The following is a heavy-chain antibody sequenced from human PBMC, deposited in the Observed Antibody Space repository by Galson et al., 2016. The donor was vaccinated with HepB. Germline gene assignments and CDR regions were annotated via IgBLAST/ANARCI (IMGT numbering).Heavy chain of an antibody. CDR2: VSHDGKTE. CDR1: GFSLSGSA. D-gene: IGHD3-10*01. CDR3: ARDWAFGDYSFDS. J-gene: IGHJ4*02. Sequence: SLRLSCAASGFSLSGSAMHWVRQAPATGLEWLSFVSHDGKTEHYADSVRGRFTVSRDTSNNTLYLQMNSLRIDDTGLYYCARDWAFGDYSFDSWGQGTPVTVSS. V-gene: IGHV3-30*04.